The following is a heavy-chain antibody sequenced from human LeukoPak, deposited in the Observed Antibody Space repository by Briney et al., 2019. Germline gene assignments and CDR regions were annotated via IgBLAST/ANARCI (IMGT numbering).Heavy chain of an antibody. D-gene: IGHD2-15*01. CDR2: MNSDGTSI. J-gene: IGHJ3*01. V-gene: IGHV3-74*01. CDR1: GFTFTNYW. Sequence: GGSLRLSCVVSGFTFTNYWMQWVRQVPGKGLVWVARMNSDGTSIIHADSVKGRFTISRDNAENTLYLQTNSLRPEDTALYYCARSQSGVSDVWGQGTMVIVSS. CDR3: ARSQSGVSDV.